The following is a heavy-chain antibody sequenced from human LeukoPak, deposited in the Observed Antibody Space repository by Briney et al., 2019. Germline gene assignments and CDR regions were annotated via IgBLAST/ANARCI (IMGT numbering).Heavy chain of an antibody. V-gene: IGHV3-7*01. CDR2: IKQDGSDK. CDR3: ARGGAAAARKRGVDY. J-gene: IGHJ4*02. Sequence: GGSLRLSCTASGFTFSSYWMSWVRQAPGKGLEWVASIKQDGSDKFYVASVKGRFTISRDNAKNSLYLQMNSLGAEDTAVYYCARGGAAAARKRGVDYWGQGTLVTVSS. D-gene: IGHD6-13*01. CDR1: GFTFSSYW.